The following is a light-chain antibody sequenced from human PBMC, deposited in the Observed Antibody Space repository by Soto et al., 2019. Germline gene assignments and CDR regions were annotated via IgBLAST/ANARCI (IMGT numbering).Light chain of an antibody. CDR1: SSNVGTGYD. J-gene: IGLJ1*01. CDR3: QSYDSSLSGYV. V-gene: IGLV1-40*01. Sequence: QSVLTQPPSVSGAPGQRVTISCTGSSSNVGTGYDVHWYKQVPGTAPQPLIYGNTNRPSGVPDRFSGSKSGTSASLAISGLQSEDEADYYCQSYDSSLSGYVFGTGTKLTVL. CDR2: GNT.